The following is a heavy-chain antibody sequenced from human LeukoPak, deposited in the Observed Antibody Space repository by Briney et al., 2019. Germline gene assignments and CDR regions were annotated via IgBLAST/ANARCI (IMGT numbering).Heavy chain of an antibody. Sequence: PGWSLRLSCAASGFTFSSYGMNWVRQAAGKGLEWVSSISSTSSYIYYADSVKGRFTISRDNAKNSLYLQMNSLRAEDTAVYYCARDGGIDIWGQGTMVTVSS. V-gene: IGHV3-21*01. CDR2: ISSTSSYI. CDR3: ARDGGIDI. CDR1: GFTFSSYG. J-gene: IGHJ3*02. D-gene: IGHD3-16*01.